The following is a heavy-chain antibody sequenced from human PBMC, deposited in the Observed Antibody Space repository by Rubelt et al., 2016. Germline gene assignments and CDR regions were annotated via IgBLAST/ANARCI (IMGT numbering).Heavy chain of an antibody. CDR2: MNPKSGNT. CDR3: ARGRDKATVTRFNWFDP. Sequence: VKVSCKASGYTFTNYDINWVRQATGQGLEWMGWMNPKSGNTGYAQKFQGTVTMTRNTSINTAYMEVSSLRCEDTAVYYCARGRDKATVTRFNWFDPWGQGTLVTVSS. J-gene: IGHJ5*02. CDR1: GYTFTNYD. V-gene: IGHV1-8*01. D-gene: IGHD4-17*01.